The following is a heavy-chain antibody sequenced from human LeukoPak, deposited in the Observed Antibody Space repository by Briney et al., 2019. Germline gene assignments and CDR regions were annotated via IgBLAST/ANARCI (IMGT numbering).Heavy chain of an antibody. V-gene: IGHV3-23*01. CDR1: GFTFSSYG. CDR3: AKTGGVDRPSAYYYMDV. D-gene: IGHD3-16*01. J-gene: IGHJ6*03. CDR2: ISGSGGST. Sequence: GGSLRLSCAASGFTFSSYGMSWVRQAPGKGLEWVSAISGSGGSTYYADSVKGRFTISRDNSKNTLYLQRNSLRAEDTAVYYCAKTGGVDRPSAYYYMDVWGKGTTVTISS.